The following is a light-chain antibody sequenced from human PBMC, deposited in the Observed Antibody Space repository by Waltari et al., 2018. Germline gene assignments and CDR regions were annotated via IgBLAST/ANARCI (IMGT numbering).Light chain of an antibody. J-gene: IGLJ3*02. CDR3: QSYDSSLWV. CDR2: EDN. CDR1: SGSIASNY. V-gene: IGLV6-57*02. Sequence: NFMLTQPHSVSESPGKTVTISCTGSSGSIASNYVQWYQQRPGSAPTTVIYEDNQRPSGDPDRFSGSIDSSSNSASLTISGLKTEDEADYYCQSYDSSLWVFGGGTKLTVL.